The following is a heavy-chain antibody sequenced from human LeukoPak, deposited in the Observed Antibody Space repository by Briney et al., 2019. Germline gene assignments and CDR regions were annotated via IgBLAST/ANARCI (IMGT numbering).Heavy chain of an antibody. J-gene: IGHJ4*02. V-gene: IGHV3-7*01. Sequence: GGSLRLSCVASGFTFSNYWMSWVRQAPGKGLECVANIKEDGSEKYYVDSVKGRFTISRDNAKNSLYLQMNSLRAEDTAVYYCARDVKGRWELLGSHDYWGQGTLVTVSS. CDR3: ARDVKGRWELLGSHDY. CDR2: IKEDGSEK. D-gene: IGHD1-26*01. CDR1: GFTFSNYW.